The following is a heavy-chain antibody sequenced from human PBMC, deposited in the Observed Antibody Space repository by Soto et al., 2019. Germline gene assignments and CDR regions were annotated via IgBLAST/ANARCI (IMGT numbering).Heavy chain of an antibody. CDR2: IYWNDDK. CDR3: AQRLGSRGSFDY. Sequence: SGPTLVNPTQTLTLTCTFSGFSLRTSGVGVGWIRQPPGKAPEWLALIYWNDDKRYSPSLKSSLTITKDTSKNQVVLTMTDMDPVDTGTYYCAQRLGSRGSFDYWGQGSLVTVSS. D-gene: IGHD6-25*01. CDR1: GFSLRTSGVG. V-gene: IGHV2-5*01. J-gene: IGHJ4*02.